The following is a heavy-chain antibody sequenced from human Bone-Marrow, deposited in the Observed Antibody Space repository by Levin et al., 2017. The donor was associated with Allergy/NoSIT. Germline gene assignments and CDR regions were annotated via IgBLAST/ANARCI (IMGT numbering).Heavy chain of an antibody. D-gene: IGHD6-13*01. J-gene: IGHJ4*02. Sequence: RGESLKISCAASGFTFDDYTMHWVRQAPGKGLEWVSLINWDGSNTYYADSVKGRFTISRDNSKNSLYLQMNGLRTEDTALYHCAKDTAGSSWHYFDNWGKGTLVTVSS. CDR3: AKDTAGSSWHYFDN. CDR1: GFTFDDYT. CDR2: INWDGSNT. V-gene: IGHV3-43*01.